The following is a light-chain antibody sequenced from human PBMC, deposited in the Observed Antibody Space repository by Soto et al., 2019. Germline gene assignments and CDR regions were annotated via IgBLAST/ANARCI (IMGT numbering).Light chain of an antibody. V-gene: IGLV1-40*01. Sequence: QSVLTQPPAVSGAPGQRVTISCTGSSSNIGTGYDVHWYQQLPGTAPKLLIYGDTNRPSGVPDRFSGSKSGTSASLATTGLQAEDEADYYCQSYDSRLSVVFGGGTKLTVL. CDR3: QSYDSRLSVV. J-gene: IGLJ2*01. CDR1: SSNIGTGYD. CDR2: GDT.